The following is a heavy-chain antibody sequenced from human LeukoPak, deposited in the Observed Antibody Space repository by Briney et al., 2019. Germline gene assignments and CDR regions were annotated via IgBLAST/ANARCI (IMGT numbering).Heavy chain of an antibody. CDR3: ARDLGAMIVVVMGFDY. CDR2: INPNSGGT. D-gene: IGHD3-22*01. Sequence: GASVTVSCKASGYTFTGYYMHWVRQAPGQGLEWMGWINPNSGGTNYAQKLQGRVTMTRDTSISTAYMELSRLRSDDTAVYYCARDLGAMIVVVMGFDYWGQGTLVTVSS. V-gene: IGHV1-2*02. CDR1: GYTFTGYY. J-gene: IGHJ4*02.